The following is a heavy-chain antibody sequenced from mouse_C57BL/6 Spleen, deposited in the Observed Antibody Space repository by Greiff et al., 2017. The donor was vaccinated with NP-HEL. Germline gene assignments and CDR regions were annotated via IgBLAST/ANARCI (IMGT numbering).Heavy chain of an antibody. CDR2: INPNNGGT. Sequence: EVQLQQSGPELVKPGASVKMSCKASGYTFTDYNMHWVKQSHGKSLEWIGYINPNNGGTSYNQKFKGKATLTVNKSSSKAYMELRSLTSEDSAVYFCARKLRSYYAMDDWGQGTAVTVSA. CDR1: GYTFTDYN. CDR3: ARKLRSYYAMDD. J-gene: IGHJ4*01. V-gene: IGHV1-22*01.